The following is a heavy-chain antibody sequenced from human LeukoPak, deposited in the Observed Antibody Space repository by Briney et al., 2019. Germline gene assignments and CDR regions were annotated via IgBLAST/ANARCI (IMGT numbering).Heavy chain of an antibody. Sequence: SETLSLTCTVSGGSISSYDWSWIRQPAGKGLEWIGRIYTSGSTNYNPSLKSRVTMSVDTSKNQFSLKLSSVTAADTAVYYCARTPTGPYYYYYGMDVWGQGTTVTVSS. CDR2: IYTSGST. CDR3: ARTPTGPYYYYYGMDV. CDR1: GGSISSYD. D-gene: IGHD4-11*01. V-gene: IGHV4-4*07. J-gene: IGHJ6*02.